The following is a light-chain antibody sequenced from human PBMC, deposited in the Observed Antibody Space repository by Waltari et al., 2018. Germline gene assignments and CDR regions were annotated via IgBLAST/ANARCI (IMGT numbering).Light chain of an antibody. V-gene: IGLV2-8*01. J-gene: IGLJ1*01. CDR3: CSHGGSNNFYI. Sequence: QSALTQPPSASGSPGQSVTIPCTGTSSAVGAYNYASWYQQYPGKAPKLIIYEVTNRPSGVPDRFSGSKSGNTASLTVSGLQADDEADYYCCSHGGSNNFYIFGTGTTVTVL. CDR2: EVT. CDR1: SSAVGAYNY.